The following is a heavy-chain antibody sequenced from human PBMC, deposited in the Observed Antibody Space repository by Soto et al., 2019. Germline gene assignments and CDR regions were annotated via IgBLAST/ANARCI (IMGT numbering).Heavy chain of an antibody. J-gene: IGHJ6*02. D-gene: IGHD5-18*01. CDR3: ARVPVDTGFFYYGMDV. Sequence: LSLTCTVSGGSISSGGYYWSWIRQHPGKGLEWIGYIYYSGSTYYNPSLKSRVTISVDTSKNQFSLKLSSVTAADTAVYYCARVPVDTGFFYYGMDVWGQGTTVTVSS. V-gene: IGHV4-31*03. CDR1: GGSISSGGYY. CDR2: IYYSGST.